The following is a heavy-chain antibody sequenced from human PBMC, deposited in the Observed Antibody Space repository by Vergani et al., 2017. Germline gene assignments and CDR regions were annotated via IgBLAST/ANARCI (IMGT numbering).Heavy chain of an antibody. J-gene: IGHJ6*03. CDR1: GFTFSSYA. CDR3: AKGGDFWSPGYVDV. D-gene: IGHD3-3*01. V-gene: IGHV3-23*01. CDR2: ISGSGGST. Sequence: QLLESGGGLIQPGGSLRLSCAASGFTFSSYAMSRVRQAPGKGLEWVSAISGSGGSTYYADSGKGRFTISRDNSDNTMYLQMNSLRAEDTAVYYCAKGGDFWSPGYVDVWGKGTTVTVSS.